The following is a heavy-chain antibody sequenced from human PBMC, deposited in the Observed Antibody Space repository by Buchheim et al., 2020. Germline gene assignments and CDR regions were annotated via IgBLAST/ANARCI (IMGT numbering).Heavy chain of an antibody. CDR2: IYHSGST. J-gene: IGHJ6*02. CDR3: ARDTWELLKGIVGYYYGMDV. CDR1: GGSISSSNW. V-gene: IGHV4-4*02. D-gene: IGHD1-26*01. Sequence: QVQLQESGPGLVKPSGTLSLTCAVSGGSISSSNWWSWVRQPPGKGLEWIGEIYHSGSTNYNPSLKSRVTLSVDKSKNQFSLKLSSVTAADTAVYYCARDTWELLKGIVGYYYGMDVWGQGTT.